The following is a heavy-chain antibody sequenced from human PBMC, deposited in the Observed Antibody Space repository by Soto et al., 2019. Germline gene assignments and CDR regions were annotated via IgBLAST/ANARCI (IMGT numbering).Heavy chain of an antibody. J-gene: IGHJ4*02. CDR2: IYYSGST. CDR1: GGSISSSSYY. V-gene: IGHV4-39*01. Sequence: PSETLSLTCTVSGGSISSSSYYWGWIRQPPGKGLEWIGSIYYSGSTYYNPSLKSRVTTSVDTSKNQFSLKLGSVTAADTAVYYCARQSSSPTPFDYWGQGTLVTVSS. D-gene: IGHD6-13*01. CDR3: ARQSSSPTPFDY.